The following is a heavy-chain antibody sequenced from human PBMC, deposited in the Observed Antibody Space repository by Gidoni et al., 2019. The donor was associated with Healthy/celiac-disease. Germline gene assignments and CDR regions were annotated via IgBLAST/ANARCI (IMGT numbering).Heavy chain of an antibody. CDR1: GGSISSSSYY. J-gene: IGHJ4*02. V-gene: IGHV4-39*01. CDR3: ARQDLYFDY. Sequence: QLQLQASGPGLVTPSETPSLTCTVSGGSISSSSYYWGWIRQPPGKGLEWIGSIYYSGSTYYNPSLKSRVTISVDTSKNQFSLKLSSVTAADTAVYYCARQDLYFDYWGQGTLVTVSS. CDR2: IYYSGST.